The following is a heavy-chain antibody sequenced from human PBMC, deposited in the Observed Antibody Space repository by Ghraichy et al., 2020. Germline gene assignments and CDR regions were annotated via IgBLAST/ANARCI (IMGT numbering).Heavy chain of an antibody. J-gene: IGHJ6*02. V-gene: IGHV5-51*01. Sequence: GESLNISCKGSGYSFTNYWIAWVRQMPGKGLEYMGIIYPGDSDTRYSPSFQGQVTISADKSISTAYLQWNSLKASDTAIYYCARRDDFRYYYGMDVWGQGTTVSVSS. CDR2: IYPGDSDT. CDR1: GYSFTNYW. D-gene: IGHD3-3*01. CDR3: ARRDDFRYYYGMDV.